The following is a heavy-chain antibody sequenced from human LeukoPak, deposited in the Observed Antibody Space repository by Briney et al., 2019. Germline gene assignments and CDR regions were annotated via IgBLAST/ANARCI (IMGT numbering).Heavy chain of an antibody. V-gene: IGHV3-23*01. CDR2: ISGGGGTST. CDR3: ARGKYSSGWFDY. Sequence: PGGSLRLSCAASGFTFSSYAMSWVRQAPGKGLEWVSIISGGGGTSTYYADSVKGRFTISRDNAKNSLYLQMNSLRAEDTAVYYCARGKYSSGWFDYWGQGTLVTVSS. J-gene: IGHJ4*02. D-gene: IGHD6-19*01. CDR1: GFTFSSYA.